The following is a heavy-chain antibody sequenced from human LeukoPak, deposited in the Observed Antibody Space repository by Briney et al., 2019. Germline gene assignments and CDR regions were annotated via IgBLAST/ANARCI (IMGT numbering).Heavy chain of an antibody. J-gene: IGHJ4*02. CDR3: ARIAVSSGWGYFDF. Sequence: SETLSLTCTVSGGSISSYYWSWIRQPPGKGLEWIGYIYSSGSTNYNPSLKSRVTISVDTSRNQFSLKLSSVTAADTAVYYCARIAVSSGWGYFDFWGQGTLVTASS. CDR1: GGSISSYY. D-gene: IGHD6-19*01. V-gene: IGHV4-59*01. CDR2: IYSSGST.